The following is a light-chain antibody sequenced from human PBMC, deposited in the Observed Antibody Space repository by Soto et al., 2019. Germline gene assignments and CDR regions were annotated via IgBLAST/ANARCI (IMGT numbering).Light chain of an antibody. CDR2: NSS. J-gene: IGKJ2*01. Sequence: DIPVTQSPSTLSASVGDRVTITCRASQRIIRWLAWYQQKPGKAPNLLLYNSSSLESRVPSRFSGSGSGTEFTLPISSLQPDDFATYYCQQYNAYYTFGQGTNLEIK. CDR3: QQYNAYYT. V-gene: IGKV1-5*01. CDR1: QRIIRW.